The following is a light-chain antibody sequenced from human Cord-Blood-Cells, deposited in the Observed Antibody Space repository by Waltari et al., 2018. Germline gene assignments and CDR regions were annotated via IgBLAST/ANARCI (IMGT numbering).Light chain of an antibody. J-gene: IGLJ1*01. CDR2: DVS. V-gene: IGLV2-14*03. CDR3: SSYTSSSTLV. CDR1: SSDVGGYNY. Sequence: QSALTQPASVSGSPGQSITISCTGTSSDVGGYNYVSWYQQHPGKAPNLMIYDVSNRPSGVSNRFSGSKSGNTASLTISGLKAEDEADYYCSSYTSSSTLVFGTGTKVTVL.